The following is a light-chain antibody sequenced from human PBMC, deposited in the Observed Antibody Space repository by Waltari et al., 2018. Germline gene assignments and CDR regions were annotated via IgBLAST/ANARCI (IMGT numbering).Light chain of an antibody. CDR2: GDT. CDR1: LPNIASNT. Sequence: QSVLTQPHSAYGTPGQRVTISCSGSLPNIASNTVHWYRQLPGTAPQHLIYGDTQRPSGVPSRFSGSKSCTSASLAISWLQSSDESDYYCAGWDDSLNGPVFGGGTKLTVL. V-gene: IGLV1-44*01. CDR3: AGWDDSLNGPV. J-gene: IGLJ3*02.